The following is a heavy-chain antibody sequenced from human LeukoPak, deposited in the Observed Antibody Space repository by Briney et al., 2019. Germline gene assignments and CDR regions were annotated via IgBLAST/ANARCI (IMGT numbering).Heavy chain of an antibody. J-gene: IGHJ6*02. CDR2: ISSSSSYT. CDR3: VRSVVVPAAMSWYYYGMDV. CDR1: GFTFSDYY. D-gene: IGHD2-2*01. Sequence: GGSLRLSCAASGFTFSDYYMSWIRQGPGKGLEWVSYISSSSSYTNYADSVKGRFTISRDNAKNSLYLQMNSLRAEDTAVYYCVRSVVVPAAMSWYYYGMDVWGQGTTVTVSS. V-gene: IGHV3-11*03.